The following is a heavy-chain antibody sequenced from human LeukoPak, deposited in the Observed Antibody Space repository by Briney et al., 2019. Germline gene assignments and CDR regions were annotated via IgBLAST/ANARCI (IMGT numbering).Heavy chain of an antibody. CDR3: ARETRNYYDSSGYYTEHFDY. J-gene: IGHJ4*02. Sequence: ASVKVSCKASGYTFTSYGISWVRQAPGQGLEWMGWISAYNGNTNYAQKLQGRVTMTTGTSTSTAYMELRSLRSDDTAVYYCARETRNYYDSSGYYTEHFDYWGQGTLVTVSS. CDR1: GYTFTSYG. V-gene: IGHV1-18*01. CDR2: ISAYNGNT. D-gene: IGHD3-22*01.